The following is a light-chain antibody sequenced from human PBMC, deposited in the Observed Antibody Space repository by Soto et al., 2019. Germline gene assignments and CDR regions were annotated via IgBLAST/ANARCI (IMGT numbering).Light chain of an antibody. CDR3: QQYGSSSYT. V-gene: IGKV3-20*01. CDR2: SAS. J-gene: IGKJ2*01. CDR1: QSVSISS. Sequence: EIVLTQSPGTLSLSPGERATLSCRASQSVSISSLAWYQQKPGQAPRLLIYSASSRATGIPGRFSGSGSGTDFTLTISRLEPEDFAVYYCQQYGSSSYTFGQGTNLEIK.